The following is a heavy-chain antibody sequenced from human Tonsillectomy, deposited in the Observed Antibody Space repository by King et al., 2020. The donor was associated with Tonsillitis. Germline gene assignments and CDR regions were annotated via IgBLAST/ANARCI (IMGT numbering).Heavy chain of an antibody. J-gene: IGHJ6*02. CDR1: GFTFSSYS. CDR3: SRHQLPREQNGMDV. V-gene: IGHV3-21*01. D-gene: IGHD2-2*01. CDR2: ISSSGSYI. Sequence: VQLVESGGGLVKPGGSLRLSCAASGFTFSSYSMNWVRQAPGKGLEWVSSISSSGSYIFYADSVKGRFTISRDNARNSLYLQMNSLRAEDTAVYYCSRHQLPREQNGMDVWGQGTTVTVSS.